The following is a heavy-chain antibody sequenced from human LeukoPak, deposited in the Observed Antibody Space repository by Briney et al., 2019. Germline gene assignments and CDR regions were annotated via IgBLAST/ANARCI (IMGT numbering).Heavy chain of an antibody. V-gene: IGHV1-3*01. Sequence: ASVKVSCKASGYTFTNYAIHWVRQAPGQRLEWMGWVNAGNGNTEYSQNLQDRVTITRDTSATTAYMELSSLRSEDTAVYYCARGSYFYGSGSFMGSDYWGQGTLVTVSS. CDR3: ARGSYFYGSGSFMGSDY. CDR1: GYTFTNYA. J-gene: IGHJ4*02. D-gene: IGHD3-10*01. CDR2: VNAGNGNT.